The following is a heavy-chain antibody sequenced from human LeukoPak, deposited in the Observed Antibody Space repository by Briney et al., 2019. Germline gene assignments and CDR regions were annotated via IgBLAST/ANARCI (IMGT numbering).Heavy chain of an antibody. CDR2: TYSGGST. J-gene: IGHJ6*03. CDR3: ARGRGGSSWTYYYYYMDV. CDR1: GFTVSSNY. D-gene: IGHD6-13*01. V-gene: IGHV3-53*01. Sequence: PGGSLRLSCAASGFTVSSNYMSWVRQAPGKGLEWVSVTYSGGSTYYADSVKGRFTISRDNSKNTLYLQMNSLRAEDTAVYYCARGRGGSSWTYYYYYMDVWGKGTTVTVSS.